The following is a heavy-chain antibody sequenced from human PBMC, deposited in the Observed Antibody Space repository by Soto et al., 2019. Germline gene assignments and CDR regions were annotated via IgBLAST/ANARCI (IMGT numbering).Heavy chain of an antibody. Sequence: GGSLRLSCAASGFTFSSYAMSWVRQAPGKGLEWVSAISGSGGSTYYADSVKGRFTISRDNSKNTLYLQMNSLRAEDTAVYYCAKDHEVVVAATHGVNDYWGQGTLVTVSS. V-gene: IGHV3-23*01. D-gene: IGHD2-15*01. CDR3: AKDHEVVVAATHGVNDY. J-gene: IGHJ4*02. CDR2: ISGSGGST. CDR1: GFTFSSYA.